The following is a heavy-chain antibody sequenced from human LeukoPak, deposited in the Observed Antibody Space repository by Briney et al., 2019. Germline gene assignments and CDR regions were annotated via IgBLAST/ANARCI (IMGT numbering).Heavy chain of an antibody. CDR3: ARFPTVTTMGY. CDR1: GFTFSSYG. V-gene: IGHV3-48*03. CDR2: ISNSGSTI. J-gene: IGHJ4*02. D-gene: IGHD4-17*01. Sequence: GGSLRLSCAASGFTFSSYGVNWVRQAPGKGLEWASYISNSGSTIHYADSVKGRFTVSRDNAKKSLYLQMNSLRAEDTGVYYCARFPTVTTMGYWGQGTLVTVSS.